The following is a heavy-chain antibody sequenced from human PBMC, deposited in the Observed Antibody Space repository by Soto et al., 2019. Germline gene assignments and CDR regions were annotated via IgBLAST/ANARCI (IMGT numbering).Heavy chain of an antibody. CDR3: EIGARCDDWTVMDP. Sequence: EMQLVESGGGLVRPGGSLRLSCAASGFTFSSSWMAWVRQAPGKGLEWVANIKQNEGEKYYADSVKGRFTISRDNAKNALNPHLSGLEDEDTATKNGEIGARCDDWTVMDPWGQGTLVTVSS. CDR1: GFTFSSSW. D-gene: IGHD2-21*01. J-gene: IGHJ5*01. V-gene: IGHV3-7*01. CDR2: IKQNEGEK.